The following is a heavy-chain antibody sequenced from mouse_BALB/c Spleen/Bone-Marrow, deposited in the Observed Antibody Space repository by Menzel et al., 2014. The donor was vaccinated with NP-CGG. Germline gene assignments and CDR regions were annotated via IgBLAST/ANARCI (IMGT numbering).Heavy chain of an antibody. J-gene: IGHJ2*01. CDR1: GYTFINYW. CDR3: TKGNYFFDY. V-gene: IGHV1S22*01. Sequence: LQQPGSELVRPGASVKLSCKASGYTFINYWMHWVKQRPGQGLEWIGNIYPGSGTTNYDEKFKTKATLTVDTFSSTAYMRLSSLTSEDSAVYYCTKGNYFFDYWGQGTTLTVSS. D-gene: IGHD2-1*01. CDR2: IYPGSGTT.